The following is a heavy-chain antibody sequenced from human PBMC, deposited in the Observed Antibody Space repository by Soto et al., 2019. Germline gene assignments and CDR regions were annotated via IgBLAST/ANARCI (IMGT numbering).Heavy chain of an antibody. CDR2: IIPIFGTA. J-gene: IGHJ6*02. Sequence: ASVKVSCKASGGTFSSYAISWVRQAPGQGLEWMGGIIPIFGTANYAQKFQGRVTITADKSTSTAYMELSSLRSEDTAVYYCALIPDYGDYVGGMDVWGQGTTVTVSS. V-gene: IGHV1-69*06. CDR3: ALIPDYGDYVGGMDV. CDR1: GGTFSSYA. D-gene: IGHD4-17*01.